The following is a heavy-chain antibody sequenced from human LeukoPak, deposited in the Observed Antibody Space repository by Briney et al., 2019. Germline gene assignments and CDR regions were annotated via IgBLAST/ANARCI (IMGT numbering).Heavy chain of an antibody. CDR2: IYHSGST. Sequence: PSETLSLTCAVSGGSISSSNWWSWVRQPPGKGLEWIGEIYHSGSTNYNPSLKSRVTLSVDKSKNQFSLKLSSVTAADTAVYYCARRKVPGPVASWYFDLWGRGTLVTVSS. V-gene: IGHV4-4*02. CDR3: ARRKVPGPVASWYFDL. CDR1: GGSISSSNW. D-gene: IGHD2-2*01. J-gene: IGHJ2*01.